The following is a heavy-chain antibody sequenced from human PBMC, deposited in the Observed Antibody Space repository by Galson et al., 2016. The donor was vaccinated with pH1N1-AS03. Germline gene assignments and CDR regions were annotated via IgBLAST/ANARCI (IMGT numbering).Heavy chain of an antibody. D-gene: IGHD3-3*01. CDR3: ARGTIYGVALQRRFDA. J-gene: IGHJ5*02. V-gene: IGHV1-18*01. CDR1: GYTFTHFG. CDR2: ISTYTGET. Sequence: SVKVSCKASGYTFTHFGISWVRQAPGQGLECLGWISTYTGETNYAQKFQGRVTMTTDTSTNTVYMELRTLTSDDTALYYCARGTIYGVALQRRFDAWGPGTLVTVSS.